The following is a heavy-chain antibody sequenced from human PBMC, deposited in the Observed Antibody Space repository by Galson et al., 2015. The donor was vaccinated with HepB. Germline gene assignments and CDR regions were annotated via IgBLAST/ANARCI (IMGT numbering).Heavy chain of an antibody. V-gene: IGHV3-21*01. J-gene: IGHJ4*02. D-gene: IGHD4-17*01. Sequence: SLRLSCAASGFTFSSYSMNWVRQAPGKGLEWVSSISSSSSYIYYADSVKGRFTISRDNAKNSLYLQMNSLRAEDTAAYYCASINPDGDRNYWGQGTLVTVSP. CDR2: ISSSSSYI. CDR1: GFTFSSYS. CDR3: ASINPDGDRNY.